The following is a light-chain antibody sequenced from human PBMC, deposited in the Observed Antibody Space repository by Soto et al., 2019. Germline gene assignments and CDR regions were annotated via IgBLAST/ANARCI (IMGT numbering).Light chain of an antibody. CDR1: QSISTN. CDR2: GAF. Sequence: EVVMTQSPGTLSVSPGERATLSCRASQSISTNLVWYQQKPGQSPRLLIYGAFNRATGIPARFSGSGSGTEFTLTISSLQSEDFAVYYCQQYNDWSWTFGQGTKVEIK. CDR3: QQYNDWSWT. J-gene: IGKJ1*01. V-gene: IGKV3-15*01.